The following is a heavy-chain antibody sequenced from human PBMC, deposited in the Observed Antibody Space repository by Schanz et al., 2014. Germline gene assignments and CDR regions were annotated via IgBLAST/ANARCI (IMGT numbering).Heavy chain of an antibody. Sequence: EVQLVESGGGLVQPGGSLRLSCATSGFTFSTYAMSWVRQAPGKGLEWVSGISGSGVITYYEDSVKGRFIISRDSSKXXLFLQMNSLRAEDTAVYFCARDGGRDGYNLAFDVWGQGTLVTVSS. D-gene: IGHD5-12*01. CDR3: ARDGGRDGYNLAFDV. V-gene: IGHV3-23*04. CDR2: ISGSGVIT. J-gene: IGHJ3*01. CDR1: GFTFSTYA.